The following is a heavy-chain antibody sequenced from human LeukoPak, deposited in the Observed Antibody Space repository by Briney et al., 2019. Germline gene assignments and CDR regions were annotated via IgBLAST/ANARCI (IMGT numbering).Heavy chain of an antibody. CDR2: IYSGGST. CDR3: ARAPTNHRGYSGYDQTYYFDY. D-gene: IGHD5-12*01. J-gene: IGHJ4*02. CDR1: GFTVSSNY. V-gene: IGHV3-66*01. Sequence: GGSLRLSCAASGFTVSSNYMGWVRQAPGKGLEWVSVIYSGGSTYYADSVKGRFTISRDNSKNTLYLQMNSLRAEDTAVFYCARAPTNHRGYSGYDQTYYFDYWGQGTLVTVSS.